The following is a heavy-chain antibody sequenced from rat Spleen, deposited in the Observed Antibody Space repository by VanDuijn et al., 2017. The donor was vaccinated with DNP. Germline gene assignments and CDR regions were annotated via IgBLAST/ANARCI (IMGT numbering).Heavy chain of an antibody. J-gene: IGHJ2*01. Sequence: EVQLVESGGGLVQPGRSLKLSCAASGFTFSDYNMAWVRQAPKKGLEWVATIIYDGSSTYYGDSVKGRFTISRDNAKSTLYLQMDSLRSEDTATYYCERHGTYYGYKPPFDYWGQGVMVTVSS. CDR2: IIYDGSST. V-gene: IGHV5-7*01. D-gene: IGHD1-9*01. CDR3: ERHGTYYGYKPPFDY. CDR1: GFTFSDYN.